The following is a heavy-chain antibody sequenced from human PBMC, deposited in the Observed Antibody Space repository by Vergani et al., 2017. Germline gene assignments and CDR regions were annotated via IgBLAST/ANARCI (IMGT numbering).Heavy chain of an antibody. J-gene: IGHJ6*03. CDR3: ARDEYSSSEPSYYYYYMDV. V-gene: IGHV1-69*12. Sequence: QVQLVQSGAEVKKPGSSVKVSCKASGGTFSSYAISWVRQAPGQGLEWMGGIIPIFGTANYAQKFQGGVTVTADESTSTAYMELSSLGSEDTAGYYCARDEYSSSEPSYYYYYMDVWGKGTTVTVSS. D-gene: IGHD6-6*01. CDR1: GGTFSSYA. CDR2: IIPIFGTA.